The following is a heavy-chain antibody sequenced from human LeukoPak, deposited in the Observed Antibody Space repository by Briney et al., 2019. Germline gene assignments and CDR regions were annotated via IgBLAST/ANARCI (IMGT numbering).Heavy chain of an antibody. CDR2: ISAYNGNT. D-gene: IGHD1-26*01. V-gene: IGHV1-18*01. CDR3: ARSVVGATNDAFDI. J-gene: IGHJ3*02. Sequence: ASVKVSRKASGFTFTSYGFTWVRQAPGQGLEWMGWISAYNGNTNYAQNLQGRVTMTTDTSTSTAYMELRSLRSDDTAVYYCARSVVGATNDAFDIWGQGTMVTVSS. CDR1: GFTFTSYG.